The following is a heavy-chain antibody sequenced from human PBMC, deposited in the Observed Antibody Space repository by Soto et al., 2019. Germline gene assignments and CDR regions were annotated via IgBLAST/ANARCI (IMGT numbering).Heavy chain of an antibody. J-gene: IGHJ5*02. CDR1: GFTVSSNY. CDR2: IYSGGST. V-gene: IGHV3-53*01. CDR3: AKVRVTMVRGATRWFDP. D-gene: IGHD3-10*01. Sequence: GGSLRLSCAASGFTVSSNYMSWVRQAPGKGLEWVSVIYSGGSTYYADSVKGRFTISRDNSKNTLYLQMNSLRAEDTAVYYCAKVRVTMVRGATRWFDPWGQGTLVTVSS.